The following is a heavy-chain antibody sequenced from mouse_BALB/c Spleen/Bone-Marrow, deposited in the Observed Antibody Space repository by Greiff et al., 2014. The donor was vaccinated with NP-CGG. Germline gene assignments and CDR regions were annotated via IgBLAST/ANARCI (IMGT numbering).Heavy chain of an antibody. V-gene: IGHV1S81*02. CDR2: INPSNGGT. Sequence: LQESGAELVKPGASVKLSCKASGYTFTSYYMYWVKQRPGQGLEWIGEINPSNGGTNFNEKSKSRATLTVDKSSSTAYMQLSSLTSEDSAVYYCTRGRTWDFDYWGQGTTLTVSS. CDR3: TRGRTWDFDY. CDR1: GYTFTSYY. J-gene: IGHJ2*01. D-gene: IGHD4-1*01.